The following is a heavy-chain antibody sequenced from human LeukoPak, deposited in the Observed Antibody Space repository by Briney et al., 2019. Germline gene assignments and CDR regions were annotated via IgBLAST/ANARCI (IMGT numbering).Heavy chain of an antibody. V-gene: IGHV5-51*01. CDR3: ARPLVGTGYSSSWYFDS. D-gene: IGHD6-13*01. CDR2: IYPGDSDT. J-gene: IGHJ4*02. Sequence: GESLKISCKGFGYSFTTYWVAWVRQMPGKGLEWMGIIYPGDSDTRYSPSFQGQVTISAGKSTSTAYLQWSSLKASDTAMYYCARPLVGTGYSSSWYFDSWGQGTLVTVSS. CDR1: GYSFTTYW.